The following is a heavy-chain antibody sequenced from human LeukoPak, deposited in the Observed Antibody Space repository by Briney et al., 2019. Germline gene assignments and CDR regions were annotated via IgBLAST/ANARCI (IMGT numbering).Heavy chain of an antibody. J-gene: IGHJ4*02. CDR1: GYTFTNYW. CDR3: ARHKPAAADY. CDR2: IYPGDSDT. Sequence: GESLKISCTGSGYTFTNYWIAWVRQMPGKGLEWMGAIYPGDSDTRYTPSFQGQVTISADKSSSTAYLQWSSLKASDTAMYYCARHKPAAADYWGQGTLITVSS. D-gene: IGHD6-13*01. V-gene: IGHV5-51*01.